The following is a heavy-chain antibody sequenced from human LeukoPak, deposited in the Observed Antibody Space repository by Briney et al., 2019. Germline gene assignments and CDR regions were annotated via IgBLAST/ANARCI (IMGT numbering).Heavy chain of an antibody. Sequence: PSETLSLTCTVSGGSISSSSYYWGWIRQPPGEGLEWIGNIHYSGSTYYNPSLKSRVTISVDTSKNQFSLKLSSVTAADTAVYYCARQGGTTTRPDYGSQGTLVTVSS. CDR2: IHYSGST. V-gene: IGHV4-39*01. D-gene: IGHD1/OR15-1a*01. J-gene: IGHJ4*02. CDR1: GGSISSSSYY. CDR3: ARQGGTTTRPDY.